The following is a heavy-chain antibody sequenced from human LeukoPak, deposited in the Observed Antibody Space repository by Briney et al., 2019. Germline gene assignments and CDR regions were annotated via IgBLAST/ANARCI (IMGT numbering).Heavy chain of an antibody. D-gene: IGHD3-3*01. CDR3: AREDYDFWSGYSRRALGY. Sequence: GGSLRLSCAASGFTFSSYEMNWVRQAPGKGLEWVSYISSSGSTIYYADSVKGRFTISRDNAKNSLYLQMNSLRAEDTAVYYCAREDYDFWSGYSRRALGYWGQGALVAVS. J-gene: IGHJ4*02. CDR1: GFTFSSYE. CDR2: ISSSGSTI. V-gene: IGHV3-48*03.